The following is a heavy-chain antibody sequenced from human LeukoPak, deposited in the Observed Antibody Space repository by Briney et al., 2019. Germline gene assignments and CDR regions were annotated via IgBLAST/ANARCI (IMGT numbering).Heavy chain of an antibody. V-gene: IGHV3-23*01. CDR3: AKDLGYDILTGCDY. J-gene: IGHJ4*02. Sequence: GGSLRLSCAASGFTFSSYAMSWVRQAPGKGLEWVSAISGSGGSTYYADSVKGRFTISRDNSKNTLYLQMNSLRAEDTAVYYCAKDLGYDILTGCDYWGQGTLVTVSS. D-gene: IGHD3-9*01. CDR2: ISGSGGST. CDR1: GFTFSSYA.